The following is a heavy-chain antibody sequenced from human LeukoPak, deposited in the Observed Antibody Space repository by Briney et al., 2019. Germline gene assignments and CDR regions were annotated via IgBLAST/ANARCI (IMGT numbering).Heavy chain of an antibody. D-gene: IGHD3-22*01. Sequence: ASVKVSCKASGYTFTSYDINWVRQATGQGLEWMGWMNPNSGNTGYAQKFQGRVTMTRDMSTSTVYMELSSLRSEDTAVYYCARDATMTDHDAFDIWGQGTMVTVSS. CDR2: MNPNSGNT. J-gene: IGHJ3*02. CDR1: GYTFTSYD. V-gene: IGHV1-8*01. CDR3: ARDATMTDHDAFDI.